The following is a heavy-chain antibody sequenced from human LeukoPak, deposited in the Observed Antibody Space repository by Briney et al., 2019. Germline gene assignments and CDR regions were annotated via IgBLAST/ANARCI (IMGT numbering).Heavy chain of an antibody. CDR2: IRIRSSSI. V-gene: IGHV3-48*02. J-gene: IGHJ4*02. CDR3: ARGKGAYSWESDY. Sequence: GGSLRLSSAASGFTFSDYSMNWVRQAPGKGLEWVSYIRIRSSSIYYGKSGEGRFSISRDNAQNSLHLQMNSLRDEDTAVYYCARGKGAYSWESDYWGEGGLVTVSS. CDR1: GFTFSDYS. D-gene: IGHD3-16*01.